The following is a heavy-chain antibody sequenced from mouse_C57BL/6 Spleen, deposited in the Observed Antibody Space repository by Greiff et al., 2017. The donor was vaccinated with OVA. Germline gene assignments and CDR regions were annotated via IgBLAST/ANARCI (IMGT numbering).Heavy chain of an antibody. V-gene: IGHV1-74*01. J-gene: IGHJ3*01. CDR2: IHPSDSDT. CDR3: AILRLFAY. CDR1: GYTFTSYW. Sequence: QVQLQQPGAELVKPGASVKVSCKASGYTFTSYWLHWVKQRPGQGLEWIGRIHPSDSDTNSHQKFKGKATLTVAKSSSTADMQLSSLTSEDSAVYYCAILRLFAYWGKGTRVTVSA.